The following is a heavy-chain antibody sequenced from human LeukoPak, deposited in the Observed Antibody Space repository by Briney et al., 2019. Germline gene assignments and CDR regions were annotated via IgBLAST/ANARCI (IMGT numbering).Heavy chain of an antibody. CDR1: AFTFSSSD. CDR3: ARGGTAMVNDAFDI. CDR2: ISYNGNNK. Sequence: GGSLRLSCAVSAFTFSSSDIHWVRQAPGKGLEWLAIISYNGNNKNYAESVKGRFTISRDNSKNTLSLQMSSLRAEDTAVYYCARGGTAMVNDAFDIWGQGTMVIVSS. J-gene: IGHJ3*02. V-gene: IGHV3-30-3*01. D-gene: IGHD5-18*01.